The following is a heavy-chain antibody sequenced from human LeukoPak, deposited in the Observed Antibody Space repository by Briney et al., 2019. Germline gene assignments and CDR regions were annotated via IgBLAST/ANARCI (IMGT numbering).Heavy chain of an antibody. CDR3: ARKGYSYGFFNY. J-gene: IGHJ4*02. CDR1: GGSFSGYY. Sequence: SETLSLTCAVYGGSFSGYYWSWIRQPPGKGLEGIGENNHSGSTNSNPSLKSRVTISVDTSKSQFSLRLSSVTAADTAVYYCARKGYSYGFFNYWGQGTLVTVSS. D-gene: IGHD5-18*01. V-gene: IGHV4-34*01. CDR2: NNHSGST.